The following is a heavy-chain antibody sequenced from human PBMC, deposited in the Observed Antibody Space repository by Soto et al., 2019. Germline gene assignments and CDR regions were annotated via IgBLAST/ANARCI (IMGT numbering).Heavy chain of an antibody. V-gene: IGHV3-23*01. J-gene: IGHJ6*02. CDR3: TSSLSPMDV. CDR1: GFTFSSYA. Sequence: HPGGSLRLSCAASGFTFSSYAMNWVRQAPGKGLEWVSVISGSGDSTYYADSVKGRFTISRDNAKNTLYLQMNSLRAEDTAVYYCTSSLSPMDVWGQGTTVTVSS. CDR2: ISGSGDST. D-gene: IGHD6-13*01.